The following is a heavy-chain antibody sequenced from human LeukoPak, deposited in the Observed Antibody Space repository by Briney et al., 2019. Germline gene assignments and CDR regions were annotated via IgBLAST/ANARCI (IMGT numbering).Heavy chain of an antibody. CDR2: INHCGST. J-gene: IGHJ4*02. D-gene: IGHD3-10*01. Sequence: PSETLSLTCAVYGGSFSGYYWSWIHQPPGKGLEWIGEINHCGSTYYNPSLKSRVTISVDTSKNQFSLKLNSVTAADTAVYYCATVSRITMVRGVIYSDYWGQGTLVTVSS. CDR1: GGSFSGYY. V-gene: IGHV4-34*09. CDR3: ATVSRITMVRGVIYSDY.